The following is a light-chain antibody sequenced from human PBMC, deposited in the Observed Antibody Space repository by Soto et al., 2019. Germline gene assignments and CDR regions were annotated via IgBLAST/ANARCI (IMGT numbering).Light chain of an antibody. CDR2: GAS. J-gene: IGKJ1*01. Sequence: EIVLTQSPGTLSLSPGERATLSCRASQSVSSSYLAWYQQKPGQAPRLLICGASSRATGIPDRFSASGSGTDCTLTISRLEPEDFAVYYCQQYDRSPWTFGQGTKVDIK. CDR3: QQYDRSPWT. V-gene: IGKV3-20*01. CDR1: QSVSSSY.